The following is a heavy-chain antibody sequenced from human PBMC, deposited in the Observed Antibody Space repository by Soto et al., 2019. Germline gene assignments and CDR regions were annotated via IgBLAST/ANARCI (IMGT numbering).Heavy chain of an antibody. CDR1: GFTFSSYW. V-gene: IGHV3-7*01. J-gene: IGHJ1*01. D-gene: IGHD6-13*01. CDR2: IKQDGSVK. CDR3: VRAIAAADSA. Sequence: LRLSCSASGFTFSSYWMSLVRQAPGKGLEWVANIKQDGSVKYYVDSVKGRFTISRDNAKNSLFLQMNSLRAEDTAVYYCVRAIAAADSAWGQGTLVTVSS.